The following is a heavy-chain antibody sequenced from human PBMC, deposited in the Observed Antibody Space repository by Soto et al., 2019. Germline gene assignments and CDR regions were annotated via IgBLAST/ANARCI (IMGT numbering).Heavy chain of an antibody. D-gene: IGHD5-18*01. CDR1: GGSISSGGYY. Sequence: SETLSLTCTVSGGSISSGGYYWSWIRQHPGKGLEWIGCIYYSGSTYYNPSLKSRVTISVDTSKNQFSLKLSSVTAADTAVYYCARRDSQLWDYYYYGMDVWGQGTTVTVSS. J-gene: IGHJ6*02. V-gene: IGHV4-39*01. CDR3: ARRDSQLWDYYYYGMDV. CDR2: IYYSGST.